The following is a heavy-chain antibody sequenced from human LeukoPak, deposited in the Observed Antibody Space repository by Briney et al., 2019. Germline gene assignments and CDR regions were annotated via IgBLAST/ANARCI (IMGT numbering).Heavy chain of an antibody. J-gene: IGHJ2*01. Sequence: SETLSLTCDVLGESFNSYSWAWTWIRQTPGEGLEWIGGIIESEARNASYNPSLESRVSIEMDTSKKQFSLTLTSMTAADTAIYYCSRGRYPPRRFFDVWGRGTLVTVSS. V-gene: IGHV4-34*01. CDR2: IIESEARNA. D-gene: IGHD3-16*02. CDR1: GESFNSYS. CDR3: SRGRYPPRRFFDV.